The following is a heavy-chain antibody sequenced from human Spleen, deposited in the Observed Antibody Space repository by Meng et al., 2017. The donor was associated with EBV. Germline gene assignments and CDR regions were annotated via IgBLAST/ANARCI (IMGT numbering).Heavy chain of an antibody. CDR2: LIPMLGAP. D-gene: IGHD3-10*01. CDR3: ASESGRGYTPDY. CDR1: GGTFSSDA. J-gene: IGHJ4*02. V-gene: IGHV1-69*06. Sequence: VQLVQVGAEVKKPGSSVKGSCKTSGGTFSSDAISWVRQAPGQGLEWMGGLIPMLGAPNYAQKFQDRVTIIADKSTSIHYMELSSLRSDDTAVYYCASESGRGYTPDYWGRGTLVTVSS.